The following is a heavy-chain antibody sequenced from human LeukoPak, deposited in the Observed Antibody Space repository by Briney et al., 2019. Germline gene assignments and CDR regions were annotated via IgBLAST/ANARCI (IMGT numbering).Heavy chain of an antibody. CDR3: ARAPMIVGVGDAFDI. CDR1: GGSISCGRYY. V-gene: IGHV4-31*03. D-gene: IGHD3-22*01. CDR2: IYYSGST. Sequence: SETLSLTCTVSGGSISCGRYYWSWIRQHPGKGVGWNGYIYYSGSTHYNPSLKSRVTISVDTSKNQFSLKLSSVTAADTAVDYCARAPMIVGVGDAFDIWGQGTMVTVSS. J-gene: IGHJ3*02.